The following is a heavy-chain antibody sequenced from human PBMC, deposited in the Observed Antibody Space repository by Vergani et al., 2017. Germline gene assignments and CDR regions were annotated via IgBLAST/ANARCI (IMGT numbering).Heavy chain of an antibody. D-gene: IGHD3-10*01. CDR3: ARGSGRITMVRGVIKYYYYYGMDV. J-gene: IGHJ6*02. CDR1: GGTFGSHT. CDR2: VIPHLEIT. Sequence: QVQLEQSGAEVKKPGSSVTVSCRASGGTFGSHTISWVRQAPGQGLEWVGRVIPHLEITTLAQHLQGRVIITADNSTDTAYMELISLRPEDTAVYYCARGSGRITMVRGVIKYYYYYGMDVWGQGTTVTVSS. V-gene: IGHV1-69*02.